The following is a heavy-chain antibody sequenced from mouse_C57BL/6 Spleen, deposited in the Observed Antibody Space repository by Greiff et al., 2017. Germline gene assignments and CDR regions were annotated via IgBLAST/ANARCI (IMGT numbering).Heavy chain of an antibody. CDR3: TSSYYYAAYYFDY. V-gene: IGHV14-4*01. J-gene: IGHJ2*01. Sequence: EVKLVESGAELVRPGASVKLSCTASGFNIKDDYMHWVKQRPEQGLEWIGWLDPENGATEYASKFQGKATITADTSSNTVYLQRSSLTSEDTAVYYCTSSYYYAAYYFDYWGQGTTLTVSS. D-gene: IGHD1-1*01. CDR1: GFNIKDDY. CDR2: LDPENGAT.